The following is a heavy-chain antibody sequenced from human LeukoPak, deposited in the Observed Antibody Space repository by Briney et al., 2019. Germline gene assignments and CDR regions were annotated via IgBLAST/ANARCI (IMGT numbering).Heavy chain of an antibody. CDR2: ISWDGGST. Sequence: PGGSLRLSCAASGFTFDDYSMHWVRQAPGKGLEWVSLISWDGGSTYYPDSVKGRFTISRDHSKNSLYLQMNSLRTEDTALYYCAKDGGSNSYYIDDWGQGTMVTVSS. CDR3: AKDGGSNSYYIDD. V-gene: IGHV3-43*01. CDR1: GFTFDDYS. J-gene: IGHJ4*01. D-gene: IGHD1-26*01.